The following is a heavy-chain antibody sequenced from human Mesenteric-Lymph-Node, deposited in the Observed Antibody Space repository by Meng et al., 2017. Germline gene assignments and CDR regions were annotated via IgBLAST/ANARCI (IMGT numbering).Heavy chain of an antibody. CDR1: GYSISSGYY. D-gene: IGHD6-13*01. Sequence: CTVSGYSISSGYYWGWIRQPPGKGLEWMGIINPSGGSTSYAQKFQGRVTMTRDTSTSTVYMELSSLRSEDTAVYYCARGDRLNPTYSSSTNVGFDYWGQGTLVTVSS. J-gene: IGHJ4*02. CDR3: ARGDRLNPTYSSSTNVGFDY. CDR2: INPSGGST. V-gene: IGHV1-46*01.